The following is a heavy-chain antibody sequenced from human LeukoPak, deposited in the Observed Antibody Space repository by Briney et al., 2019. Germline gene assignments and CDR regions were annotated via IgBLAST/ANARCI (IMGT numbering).Heavy chain of an antibody. D-gene: IGHD3-9*01. CDR2: ISSSSSTI. CDR3: ARASNVLRYFDWLTAPLDY. J-gene: IGHJ4*02. Sequence: GGSLRLSCAASGFTFSSYSMNWVRQAPGKGLEWVSYISSSSSTIYYADSVKGRFTISRDNAKNSLYLQMNSLRAEDTAVYYCARASNVLRYFDWLTAPLDYWGQGTLVTVSS. V-gene: IGHV3-48*01. CDR1: GFTFSSYS.